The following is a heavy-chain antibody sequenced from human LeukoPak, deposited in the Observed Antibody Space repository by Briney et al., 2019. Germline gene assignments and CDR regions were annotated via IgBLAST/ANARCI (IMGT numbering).Heavy chain of an antibody. CDR1: AFTFSNAW. Sequence: GGSLRLSCAASAFTFSNAWMNWVRQAPGKGLEWVGRIKSKTDGGTTDYAAPVKGRYTISRDDSKNTLYLQMNSLKTEDTAVYYCTTEERVSSGYCSGGSCYIDYWGQGTLVTVSS. CDR3: TTEERVSSGYCSGGSCYIDY. V-gene: IGHV3-15*01. J-gene: IGHJ4*02. D-gene: IGHD2-15*01. CDR2: IKSKTDGGTT.